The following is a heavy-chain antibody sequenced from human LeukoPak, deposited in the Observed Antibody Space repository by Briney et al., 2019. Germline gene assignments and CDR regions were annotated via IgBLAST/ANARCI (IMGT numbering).Heavy chain of an antibody. V-gene: IGHV3-33*06. D-gene: IGHD2-15*01. CDR2: IWYDGSNK. CDR3: AKLYCSGKPGGGFDI. Sequence: GRSLRLSCSASGFTFSSYRMHWVRQSPGKSLEGLAVIWYDGSNKYYANSVKGRSTISRDNSKNTLYLLMNCLRAEDTAVYCCAKLYCSGKPGGGFDIWGRGTMVTVSS. J-gene: IGHJ3*02. CDR1: GFTFSSYR.